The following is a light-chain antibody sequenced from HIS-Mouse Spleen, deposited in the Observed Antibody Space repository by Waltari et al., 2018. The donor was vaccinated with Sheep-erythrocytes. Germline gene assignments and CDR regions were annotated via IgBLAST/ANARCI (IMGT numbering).Light chain of an antibody. CDR3: QQYYSTPLT. CDR1: QGISSY. J-gene: IGKJ4*01. CDR2: AAS. Sequence: AIRMTQSPSSLSASTGDRVTITCRASQGISSYLAWYQQKPGKAPKLLIYAASTLQSGVPDRFSGSGSGTDFTLTISSLQAEDVAVYYCQQYYSTPLTFGGGTKVEIK. V-gene: IGKV1-8*01.